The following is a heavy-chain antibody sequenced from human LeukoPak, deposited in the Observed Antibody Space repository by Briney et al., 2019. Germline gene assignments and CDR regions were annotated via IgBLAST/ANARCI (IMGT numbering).Heavy chain of an antibody. CDR1: GFTFSDFG. CDR3: AKGYYDSSGYYSYYFDY. J-gene: IGHJ4*02. Sequence: GGSLRLSCAASGFTFSDFGMHWVRQASGKGLEWVGRIRSKANSYATAYAASVKGRFTISRDDSKNTAYLQMNSLRAEDTAVYYCAKGYYDSSGYYSYYFDYWGQGTLVTVSS. V-gene: IGHV3-73*01. D-gene: IGHD3-22*01. CDR2: IRSKANSYAT.